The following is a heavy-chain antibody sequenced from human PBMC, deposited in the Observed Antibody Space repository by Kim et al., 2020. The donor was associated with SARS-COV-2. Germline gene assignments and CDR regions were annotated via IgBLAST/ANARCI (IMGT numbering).Heavy chain of an antibody. J-gene: IGHJ5*02. CDR2: ISSSSSTI. Sequence: GGSLRLSCAASGFTFSSYSMNWVRQAPGKGLEWVSYISSSSSTIYYADSVKGRFTISRDNAKNSLYLQMNSLRAEDTAVYYCARGYYDKRPGRFDPWGQGTLVTVSS. CDR1: GFTFSSYS. V-gene: IGHV3-48*04. CDR3: ARGYYDKRPGRFDP. D-gene: IGHD3-9*01.